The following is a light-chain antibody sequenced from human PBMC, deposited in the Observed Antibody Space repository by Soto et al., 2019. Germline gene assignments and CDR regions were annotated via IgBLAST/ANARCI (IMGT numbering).Light chain of an antibody. J-gene: IGLJ1*01. CDR1: SSDVGSYNL. CDR2: EVS. V-gene: IGLV2-23*02. Sequence: QSALTQPASVSGSPGQSITLSCTGTSSDVGSYNLVSWYQQHPGKAPKLMVYEVSKRPSGVSNRFSGSKSGNTASLTISGLQAEDEADYYCCSYAGSNNFDVFGTGTKVTVL. CDR3: CSYAGSNNFDV.